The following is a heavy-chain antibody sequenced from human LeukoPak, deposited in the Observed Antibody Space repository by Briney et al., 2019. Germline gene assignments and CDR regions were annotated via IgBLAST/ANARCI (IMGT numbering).Heavy chain of an antibody. V-gene: IGHV3-7*04. D-gene: IGHD1-26*01. J-gene: IGHJ4*02. CDR1: GFXFSSYW. CDR2: IKGDGSDN. CDR3: ARDLGYYRADY. Sequence: GGTLRLSCAASGFXFSSYWMSWVRQAPGKGLEWLANIKGDGSDNHYVDSVRGRFTISRDNAKNSLYLQMNSLRAEDTAVYYCARDLGYYRADYWGQGTLVTVSS.